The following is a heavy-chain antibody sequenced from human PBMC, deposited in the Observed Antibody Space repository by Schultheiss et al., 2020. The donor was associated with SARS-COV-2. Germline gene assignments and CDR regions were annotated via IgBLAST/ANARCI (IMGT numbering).Heavy chain of an antibody. CDR1: GFTFSSYG. V-gene: IGHV3-30*02. Sequence: GGSLRLSCAASGFTFSSYGMHWVRQAPGKGLEWVAVIWYDGSNKYYADSVKGRFTISRDNSKNTLYLQMNSLRAEDTAVYYCAKGRGVVVAAMDYYYGMDVWGQGTTVTVSS. CDR3: AKGRGVVVAAMDYYYGMDV. CDR2: IWYDGSNK. J-gene: IGHJ6*02. D-gene: IGHD2-15*01.